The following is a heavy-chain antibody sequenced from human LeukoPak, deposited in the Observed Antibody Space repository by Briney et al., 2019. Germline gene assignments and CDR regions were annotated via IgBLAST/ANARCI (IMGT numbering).Heavy chain of an antibody. CDR2: MYYSGNS. J-gene: IGHJ5*02. CDR1: GASIRSHY. CDR3: ARRNRGGWFHA. V-gene: IGHV4-59*11. D-gene: IGHD3-10*01. Sequence: SETLSLTCTVSGASIRSHYWSWIRQPPGKGLEWIGYMYYSGNSNYNPALKSRVTISVDTSKNQFSLKMISVTPADTAVFYCARRNRGGWFHAWGQGTLVTVSS.